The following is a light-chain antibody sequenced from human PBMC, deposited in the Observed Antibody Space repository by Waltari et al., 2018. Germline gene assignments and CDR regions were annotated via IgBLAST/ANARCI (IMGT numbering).Light chain of an antibody. CDR3: QHYSGFSSRT. J-gene: IGKJ1*01. V-gene: IGKV1-5*01. CDR2: DAS. Sequence: IQLTQSPSSLSPSVGDTVTITCRASQSISDYLAWYQQKPGKAPKLLIYDASTLKNGVPSRFSGSVSGTEFTLTISSLQPDDFATYYCQHYSGFSSRTFGQGTKVDIK. CDR1: QSISDY.